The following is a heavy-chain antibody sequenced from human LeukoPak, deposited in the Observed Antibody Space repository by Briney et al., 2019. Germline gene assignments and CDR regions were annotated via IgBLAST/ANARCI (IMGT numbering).Heavy chain of an antibody. CDR3: ARDLTYDSGPLGY. CDR1: GFTFSSYG. D-gene: IGHD3-22*01. Sequence: GGSLRLSCAESGFTFSSYGMHWVRQAPGKGLEWVAVIWYDGSNKYYADSVKGRFTISRDNSKNTLYLQMNSLRAEDTAVYYCARDLTYDSGPLGYWGQGTLVTVSS. V-gene: IGHV3-33*01. J-gene: IGHJ4*02. CDR2: IWYDGSNK.